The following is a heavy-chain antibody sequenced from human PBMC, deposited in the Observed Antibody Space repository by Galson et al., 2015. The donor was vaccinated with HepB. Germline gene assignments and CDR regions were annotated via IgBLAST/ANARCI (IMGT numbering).Heavy chain of an antibody. CDR1: GYRFTSYW. V-gene: IGHV5-51*01. J-gene: IGHJ5*02. CDR2: IYPGDSDT. Sequence: SGAEVKKPGESLKMSCKGSGYRFTSYWIGWVRQMPGKGLEWMGIIYPGDSDTRYSPSFQGQVTISADKSISTAYLQWSSLKASDTAMYYCARLEGGALVEATRFDPWGQGTLVTVSS. D-gene: IGHD1-26*01. CDR3: ARLEGGALVEATRFDP.